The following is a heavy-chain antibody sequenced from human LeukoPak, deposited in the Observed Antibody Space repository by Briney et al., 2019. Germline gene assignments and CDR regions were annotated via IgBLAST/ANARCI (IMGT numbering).Heavy chain of an antibody. CDR2: ISYDGSNK. J-gene: IGHJ4*02. Sequence: GGSLRLSCAASGFTFSSYAMHWVRQAPGKGLEWVAVISYDGSNKYYADSVKGRFTISRDNSKNTLYLQMNSLRAEDTAVYYCARRGYSYGRDFFDYWGQGTLVTVSS. D-gene: IGHD5-18*01. V-gene: IGHV3-30-3*01. CDR3: ARRGYSYGRDFFDY. CDR1: GFTFSSYA.